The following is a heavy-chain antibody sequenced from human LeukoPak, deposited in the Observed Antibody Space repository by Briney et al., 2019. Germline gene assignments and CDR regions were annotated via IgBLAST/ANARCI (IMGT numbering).Heavy chain of an antibody. J-gene: IGHJ4*02. CDR2: TRNKANSYTT. CDR3: ARLYSGYDGLDY. V-gene: IGHV3-72*01. D-gene: IGHD5-12*01. CDR1: GFTFSDHY. Sequence: GGSQRLSCAASGFTFSDHYMDWVRQAPGKGLEWVGRTRNKANSYTTEYAASVKGRFTISRDDSKNSLYLQMNSLKTEDTAVYYCARLYSGYDGLDYWGQGTLVTVSS.